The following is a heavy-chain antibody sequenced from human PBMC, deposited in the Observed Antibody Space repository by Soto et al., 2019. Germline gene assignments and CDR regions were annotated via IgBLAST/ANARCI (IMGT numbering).Heavy chain of an antibody. V-gene: IGHV3-30-3*01. CDR3: ARVGHSSGWGC. Sequence: QVQLVESGGGVVQPGRSLRLSCAASGFTFSSYAMHWVRQAPGKGLEWVAVISYDGSNKYYEDSVKGRFTISRDNSKNTLYLQMNSLRAEDTAVYYCARVGHSSGWGCWGQGTLVTVSS. CDR2: ISYDGSNK. D-gene: IGHD6-19*01. J-gene: IGHJ4*02. CDR1: GFTFSSYA.